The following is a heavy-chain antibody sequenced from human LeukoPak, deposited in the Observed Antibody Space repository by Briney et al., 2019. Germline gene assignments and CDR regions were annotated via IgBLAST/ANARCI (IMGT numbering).Heavy chain of an antibody. J-gene: IGHJ4*02. D-gene: IGHD2-15*01. Sequence: SETLSLTCTVSGGSISSSSYYWGWIRQPPGKGLEWIGSIYYSGSTNYNPSLKSRVTISVGTSKNQFSLKLSSVTAADTAVYYCARQALGYCSGGSCYWRESVVYYFDYWGQGTLVTVSS. CDR3: ARQALGYCSGGSCYWRESVVYYFDY. CDR2: IYYSGST. V-gene: IGHV4-39*07. CDR1: GGSISSSSYY.